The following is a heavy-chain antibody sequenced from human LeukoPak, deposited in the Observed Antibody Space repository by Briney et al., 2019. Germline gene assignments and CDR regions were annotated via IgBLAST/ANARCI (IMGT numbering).Heavy chain of an antibody. Sequence: GGSLRLSCAASGFTVSSNYMSWVSQAPGKGLEWVSRTHTEGTSTHYADSVKGRFTVSRDNAKNTVYLQMNSLRAEDTAVYYCARDSYNNVDYWGQGTLVTVSS. CDR3: ARDSYNNVDY. V-gene: IGHV3-74*01. CDR1: GFTVSSNY. J-gene: IGHJ4*02. D-gene: IGHD5-24*01. CDR2: THTEGTST.